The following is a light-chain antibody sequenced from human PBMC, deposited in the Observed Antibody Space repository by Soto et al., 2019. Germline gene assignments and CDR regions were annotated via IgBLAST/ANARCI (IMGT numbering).Light chain of an antibody. V-gene: IGLV2-14*01. J-gene: IGLJ1*01. Sequence: QSVLTQPASVSGSPGQSITISCTGTSSDVGGYNYVSWYQQHPGKAPKLMIYEVSNRPSGVSNRFSGSKSGNTASLTISGLQAEDEADYYCSSYTSGRTYVFGTGTKLTVL. CDR3: SSYTSGRTYV. CDR2: EVS. CDR1: SSDVGGYNY.